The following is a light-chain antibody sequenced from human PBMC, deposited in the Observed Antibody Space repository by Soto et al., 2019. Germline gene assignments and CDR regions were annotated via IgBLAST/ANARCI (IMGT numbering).Light chain of an antibody. CDR1: QSVSRY. V-gene: IGKV3-11*01. CDR3: QQRSGWPLT. J-gene: IGKJ4*01. CDR2: GAS. Sequence: EIVLTQSPATLSLSPGERATLSCRASQSVSRYLAWFQQKPGQAPRLLIYGASNRATGIPARFSGSGSGTCFTLTIASLEPEDFAVYYCQQRSGWPLTFGGGTKVDIK.